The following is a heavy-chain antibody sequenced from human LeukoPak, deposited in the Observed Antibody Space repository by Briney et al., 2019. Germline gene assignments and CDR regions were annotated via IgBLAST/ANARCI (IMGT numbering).Heavy chain of an antibody. J-gene: IGHJ4*02. Sequence: GWSLRLSCAASGFSFSGFYMNWVRQAPGKGLEWVSSITSSSTYIYYADSVKGRFSISRDNAKNSLYPQINSLTAEDTAVYYCARDGGNGFDYWGQGTLVTVSS. D-gene: IGHD4-23*01. CDR3: ARDGGNGFDY. CDR2: ITSSSTYI. CDR1: GFSFSGFY. V-gene: IGHV3-21*01.